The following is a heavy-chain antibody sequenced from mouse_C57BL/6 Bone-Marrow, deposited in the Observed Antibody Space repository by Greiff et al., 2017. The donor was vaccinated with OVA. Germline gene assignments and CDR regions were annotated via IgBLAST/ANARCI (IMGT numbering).Heavy chain of an antibody. CDR1: GFSLSTFGMG. Sequence: QVQLKESGPGILQPSQTLSLTCSFSGFSLSTFGMGVGWIRQPSGKGLEWLAHICWDDDKYYNPALKSRLTFSKDTSKNQVFLKIANVDTAETATYYCARKDYDGSRKAWFAYWGQGTLVTVSA. CDR3: ARKDYDGSRKAWFAY. CDR2: ICWDDDK. V-gene: IGHV8-8*01. J-gene: IGHJ3*01. D-gene: IGHD1-1*01.